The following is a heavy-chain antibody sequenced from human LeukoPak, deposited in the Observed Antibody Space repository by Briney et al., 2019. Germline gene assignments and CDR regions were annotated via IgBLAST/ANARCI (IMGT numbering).Heavy chain of an antibody. CDR1: GGSISSYY. V-gene: IGHV4-59*01. D-gene: IGHD6-13*01. CDR3: ARDGEQQPYYYYGMDV. J-gene: IGHJ6*02. Sequence: SETLSLTCTVSGGSISSYYWSWIRQPPGKGLEWIGYIYYSGSTNYNPSLKSRVTISVDTSKNQFSLKLSSVTAADTAVYYCARDGEQQPYYYYGMDVWGQGTTVTVSS. CDR2: IYYSGST.